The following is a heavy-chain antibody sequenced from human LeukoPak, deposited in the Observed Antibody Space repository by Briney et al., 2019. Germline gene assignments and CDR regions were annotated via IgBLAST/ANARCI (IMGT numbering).Heavy chain of an antibody. V-gene: IGHV3-15*01. CDR3: TTEGVVPAAMWGRAYYYYYGMDV. J-gene: IGHJ6*04. CDR2: IKSKTDGGTT. D-gene: IGHD2-2*01. CDR1: GFTFSNAW. Sequence: GGSLRLSCAASGFTFSNAWMSWVRQAPGKGLEWVGRIKSKTDGGTTGYAAPVKGRFTISRDDSKNTLYLQMNSLKTEDTAVYYCTTEGVVPAAMWGRAYYYYYGMDVWGKGTTVTVSS.